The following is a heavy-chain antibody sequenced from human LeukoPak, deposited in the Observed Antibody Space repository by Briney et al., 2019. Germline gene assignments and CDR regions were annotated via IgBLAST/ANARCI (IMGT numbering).Heavy chain of an antibody. CDR2: ISLTGET. D-gene: IGHD1-26*01. CDR3: SRESGAFCPFGY. J-gene: IGHJ4*02. Sequence: SQTLSLTCTVSGGSISSGGYYWSSIRQHPGKGLEWIGEISLTGETNYNPSLNGRVTMSLDKSRNQLSLSLTSVTAADTAIYYCSRESGAFCPFGYWGQGTLVIVPP. CDR1: GGSISSGGYY. V-gene: IGHV4-31*03.